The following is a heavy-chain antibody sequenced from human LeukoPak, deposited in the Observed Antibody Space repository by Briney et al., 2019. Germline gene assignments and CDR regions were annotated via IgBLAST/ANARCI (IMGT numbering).Heavy chain of an antibody. CDR1: GYTFTNYW. V-gene: IGHV5-51*01. J-gene: IGHJ4*02. CDR3: ARSWVAGYGTVLDS. D-gene: IGHD2-15*01. Sequence: GESLKISCKGSGYTFTNYWIGWVRQMPGKGLEWGGIIYPGDSDTRYSPSFQGQVTISADKSISAAYLQWSSLKASDTAIYYCARSWVAGYGTVLDSWGQGTLVTVSS. CDR2: IYPGDSDT.